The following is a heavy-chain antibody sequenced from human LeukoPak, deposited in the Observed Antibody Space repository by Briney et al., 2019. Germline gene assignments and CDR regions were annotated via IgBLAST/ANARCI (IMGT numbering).Heavy chain of an antibody. Sequence: SESLSLTCAVYGGSFSSYYWSWIRQSPGKELEWIAEINHRGDTNYNPSVKSRVTIPVDTSKNQFSLKVTSLTAADTAVYYCARGPTISETGYFDYWGQGTLVTVSS. D-gene: IGHD1-1*01. CDR2: INHRGDT. CDR1: GGSFSSYY. CDR3: ARGPTISETGYFDY. V-gene: IGHV4-34*01. J-gene: IGHJ4*03.